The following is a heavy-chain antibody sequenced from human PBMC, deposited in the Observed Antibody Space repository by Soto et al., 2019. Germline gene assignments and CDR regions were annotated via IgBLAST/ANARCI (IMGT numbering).Heavy chain of an antibody. CDR3: AKDRAESTVVTHDAFDI. J-gene: IGHJ3*02. CDR1: GFTFSSYG. Sequence: GGSLRLSCAASGFTFSSYGMHWVRQAPGKGLEWVAVISYDGSNKYYADSVKGRFTISRDNSKNTLYLQMNSLRAEDTAVYYCAKDRAESTVVTHDAFDIWGQGTMVTVSS. CDR2: ISYDGSNK. V-gene: IGHV3-30*18. D-gene: IGHD4-17*01.